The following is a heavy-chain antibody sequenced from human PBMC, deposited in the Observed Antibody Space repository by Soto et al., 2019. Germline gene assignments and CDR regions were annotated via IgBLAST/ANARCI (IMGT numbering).Heavy chain of an antibody. CDR2: IYPRDSDS. D-gene: IGHD2-15*01. J-gene: IGHJ6*02. Sequence: GESLKISCKGSGFTFAIYWIGWVRQVPGKGLEWMGIIYPRDSDSTYSPSFQGQVTISADKSISTAYLQWSSLQASDTAVYYCARGSPSADLPYYYGMDVWGQGTTGTVS. CDR1: GFTFAIYW. CDR3: ARGSPSADLPYYYGMDV. V-gene: IGHV5-51*01.